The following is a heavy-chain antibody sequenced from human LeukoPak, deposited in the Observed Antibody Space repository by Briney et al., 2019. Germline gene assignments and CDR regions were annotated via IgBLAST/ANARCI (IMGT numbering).Heavy chain of an antibody. CDR3: AREGLLGGYSYGPSDY. CDR2: TYFRSKWYN. D-gene: IGHD5-18*01. CDR1: GDSVSTNSGA. V-gene: IGHV6-1*01. J-gene: IGHJ4*02. Sequence: SQTLSLTCAISGDSVSTNSGAWNWIRQSPSRGLEWLGRTYFRSKWYNDYAVSVTSRITINPDTSKNQCSLQLNSVTPEDTAVYYCAREGLLGGYSYGPSDYWGQGTLVTVSS.